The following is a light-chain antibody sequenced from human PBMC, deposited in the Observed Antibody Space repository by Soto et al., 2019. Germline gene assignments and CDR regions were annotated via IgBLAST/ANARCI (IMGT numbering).Light chain of an antibody. CDR2: EVS. CDR1: SSDVGGYDF. CDR3: SSYAGSNNYV. J-gene: IGLJ1*01. V-gene: IGLV2-8*01. Sequence: QSALTQPPSASGSPGQSVTISCTGTSSDVGGYDFVSWYQQHPGKAPKLMIHEVSKRPSGVPDRFSGSKSGNTASLTVSGLQAEDEADYYCSSYAGSNNYVFVTGTKVTVL.